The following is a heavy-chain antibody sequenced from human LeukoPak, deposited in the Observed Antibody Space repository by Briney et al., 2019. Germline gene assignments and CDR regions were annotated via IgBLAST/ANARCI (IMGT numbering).Heavy chain of an antibody. Sequence: ASVKVSCKASGGTFSSYAISWVRQALGQGLEWMGGIIPIFGTANYAQKFQSRVTITADESTSTAYMELSSLRSEDTAVYYCARAHQSIAAAVNWGQGTLVTVSS. CDR3: ARAHQSIAAAVN. CDR1: GGTFSSYA. CDR2: IIPIFGTA. J-gene: IGHJ4*02. V-gene: IGHV1-69*13. D-gene: IGHD6-13*01.